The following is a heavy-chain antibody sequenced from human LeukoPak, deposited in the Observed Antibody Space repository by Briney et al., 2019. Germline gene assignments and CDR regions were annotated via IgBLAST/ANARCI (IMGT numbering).Heavy chain of an antibody. CDR2: IYSSGNT. D-gene: IGHD3-22*01. CDR1: GASISSSNYY. J-gene: IGHJ4*02. V-gene: IGHV4-39*01. Sequence: SETLSLTCAVSGASISSSNYYWGWVRQSPGKGLEWIGNIYSSGNTYYNASLKSRVTMYIDTSKNQFSLKLSSVTAADTAMYYCARVGDYYDSSGHFDYWGQGTLVTVSS. CDR3: ARVGDYYDSSGHFDY.